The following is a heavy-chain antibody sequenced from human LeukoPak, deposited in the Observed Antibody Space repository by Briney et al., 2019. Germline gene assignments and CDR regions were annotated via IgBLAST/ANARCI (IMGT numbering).Heavy chain of an antibody. V-gene: IGHV4-59*01. CDR2: IYYCGST. CDR3: ARGQNPGGNDAFDI. J-gene: IGHJ3*02. CDR1: GGSISSYY. D-gene: IGHD1-14*01. Sequence: SETLSLICTVSGGSISSYYWIGIRQPPGKGVEWIGYIYYCGSTNYNPSLKSRVNISVDTFKDQFSLTLRYVTAADPGVYYCARGQNPGGNDAFDIWGQGTMVTVSS.